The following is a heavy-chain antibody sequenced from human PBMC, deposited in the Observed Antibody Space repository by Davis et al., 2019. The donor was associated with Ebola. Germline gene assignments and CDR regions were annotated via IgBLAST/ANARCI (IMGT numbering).Heavy chain of an antibody. V-gene: IGHV1-46*01. J-gene: IGHJ3*02. Sequence: ASVKVSCKASGYTFTSYYMHWVRQAPGQGLEWMGIINPSGGSTSYAQKFQGRVTMTRDTSTSTVYMELSSLRSEDTAVYYCARGPYCSSTSCYDFVGAFDIWGQGTMVTVSS. CDR2: INPSGGST. D-gene: IGHD2-2*01. CDR3: ARGPYCSSTSCYDFVGAFDI. CDR1: GYTFTSYY.